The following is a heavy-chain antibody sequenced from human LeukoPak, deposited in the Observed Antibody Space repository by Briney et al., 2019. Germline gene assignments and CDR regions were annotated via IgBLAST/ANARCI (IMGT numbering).Heavy chain of an antibody. CDR3: ASDSEANGAFDI. CDR1: GYTFTSYY. Sequence: ASVKVSCKASGYTFTSYYMHWVRQAPGQGLEWMGIINPSGGSTSYAQKFQGRVTMTRDTSTSTVYMGLSSLRSEDTAVYYCASDSEANGAFDIWGQGTMVTVSS. J-gene: IGHJ3*02. CDR2: INPSGGST. V-gene: IGHV1-46*01.